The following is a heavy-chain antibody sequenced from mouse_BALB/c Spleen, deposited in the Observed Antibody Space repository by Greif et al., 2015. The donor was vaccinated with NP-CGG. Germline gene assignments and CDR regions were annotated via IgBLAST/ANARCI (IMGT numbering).Heavy chain of an antibody. Sequence: VQLQQSGAELVRPGVSVKISCKGSGYTFTDYAMHWVKQSHAKSLEWIGVISTYYGDASYNQKFKGKATMTVDKSSSTAYMKLARLTSEDSAIYYCAKTGDEDYAMDYWGQGTSVTVSS. CDR1: GYTFTDYA. J-gene: IGHJ4*01. D-gene: IGHD3-3*01. V-gene: IGHV1S137*01. CDR2: ISTYYGDA. CDR3: AKTGDEDYAMDY.